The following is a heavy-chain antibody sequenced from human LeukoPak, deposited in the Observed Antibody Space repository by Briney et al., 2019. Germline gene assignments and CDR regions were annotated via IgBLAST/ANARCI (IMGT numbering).Heavy chain of an antibody. V-gene: IGHV3-11*01. CDR1: GFTFSDYY. Sequence: PGGSLRLSCAASGFTFSDYYMSWIRQAPGKGLEWVSYISSSGSTIYYADSVKGRFTISRDNSKNTLYLQMNSLRAEDTAVYYCARVPDYGDWYYGMDVWGQGTTVTVSS. D-gene: IGHD4-17*01. CDR3: ARVPDYGDWYYGMDV. J-gene: IGHJ6*02. CDR2: ISSSGSTI.